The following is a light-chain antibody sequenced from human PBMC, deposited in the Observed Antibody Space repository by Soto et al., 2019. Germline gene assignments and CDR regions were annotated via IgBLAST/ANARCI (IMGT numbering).Light chain of an antibody. J-gene: IGLJ3*02. V-gene: IGLV1-40*01. CDR1: SSNIGAGYD. CDR2: GNN. CDR3: QSSDRSLSGTV. Sequence: QAVVTQPPSVAGAPGQRVTISCTGSSSNIGAGYDVHWYKQLPGTAPKLLFFGNNNRPSGVPDRFSGSKFGPSASLAITWLQDDDEAEYYCQSSDRSLSGTVLGGGTKLTVL.